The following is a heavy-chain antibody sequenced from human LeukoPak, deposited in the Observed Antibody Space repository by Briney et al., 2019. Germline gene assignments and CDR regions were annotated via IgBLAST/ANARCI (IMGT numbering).Heavy chain of an antibody. V-gene: IGHV3-30*02. CDR2: IRYDGSNK. D-gene: IGHD5-24*01. J-gene: IGHJ6*03. Sequence: PGRSLRLSCAASGFTFSSYGMHWVRQAPGKGLEWVAFIRYDGSNKYYADSVKGRFTISRYNSKNTLYLQMNSLRAEDTAVYYCARQMATIGTYYMDVWGKGTTVTVSS. CDR3: ARQMATIGTYYMDV. CDR1: GFTFSSYG.